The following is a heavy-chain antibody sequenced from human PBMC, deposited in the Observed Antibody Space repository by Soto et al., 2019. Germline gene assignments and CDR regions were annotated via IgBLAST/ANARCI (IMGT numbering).Heavy chain of an antibody. D-gene: IGHD5-12*01. J-gene: IGHJ4*02. V-gene: IGHV3-21*01. Sequence: GGSLRLSCAASGFTFSSYSMNWVRQAPGKGLEWVSSISSSSSYIYYADSVKGRSTISRDNAKNSLYLQMNSLRAEDTAVYYCARGPSRDGYNYANYWGQGTLVTVSS. CDR2: ISSSSSYI. CDR1: GFTFSSYS. CDR3: ARGPSRDGYNYANY.